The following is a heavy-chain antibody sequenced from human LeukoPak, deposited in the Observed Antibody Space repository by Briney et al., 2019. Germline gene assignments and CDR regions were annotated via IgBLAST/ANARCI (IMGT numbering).Heavy chain of an antibody. D-gene: IGHD3-22*01. Sequence: SETLSLTCTVSGGSISSGSYYWSWIRQPAGKGLEWIGRIYTSGSTNYNPSLKGRVTISVDTSKNQFSLKLSSVTAADTAVYYCARASFFRYYDSSGYYPYYFDYWGQGTLVTVSS. CDR3: ARASFFRYYDSSGYYPYYFDY. V-gene: IGHV4-61*02. J-gene: IGHJ4*02. CDR2: IYTSGST. CDR1: GGSISSGSYY.